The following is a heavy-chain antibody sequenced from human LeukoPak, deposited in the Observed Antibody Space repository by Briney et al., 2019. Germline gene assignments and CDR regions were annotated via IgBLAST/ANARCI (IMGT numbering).Heavy chain of an antibody. CDR2: LSRSTTII. J-gene: IGHJ4*02. Sequence: PGGSLRLSCAASGFNFNIYSMNWVRQAPGKGPEWISYLSRSTTIIYYADSVKGRFTISRDNAKSSLYLQMNSLRAEDTAMYYCARSGWYDDFDYLGQGTLVTVSS. V-gene: IGHV3-48*01. D-gene: IGHD6-19*01. CDR1: GFNFNIYS. CDR3: ARSGWYDDFDY.